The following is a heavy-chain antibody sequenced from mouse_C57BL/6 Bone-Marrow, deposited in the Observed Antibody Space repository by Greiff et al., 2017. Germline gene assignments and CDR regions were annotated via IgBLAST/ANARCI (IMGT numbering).Heavy chain of an antibody. D-gene: IGHD2-5*01. J-gene: IGHJ1*03. V-gene: IGHV1-55*01. Sequence: QVQLQQPGAELVKPGASVKMSCKASGYTFTSYWITWVKQRPGQGLEWIGDISPGSGSTNYNEKFKSKATLTVDTSSSTAYMQLSSLTSEDAAVYYCARPYYSNYWYFDVWGTGTTVTVSS. CDR1: GYTFTSYW. CDR2: ISPGSGST. CDR3: ARPYYSNYWYFDV.